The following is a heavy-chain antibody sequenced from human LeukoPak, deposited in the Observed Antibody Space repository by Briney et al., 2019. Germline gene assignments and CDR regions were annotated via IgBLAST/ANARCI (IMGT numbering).Heavy chain of an antibody. Sequence: PSETLSLTCAVYGGSFSGYYWSWIRQPPGKGLEWIGEINHSGSTNYNPSLKSRVTISVDKSKNQFSLKLSSVTAADTAVYYCASSSSWSRDAFDIWGQGTMVTVSS. CDR1: GGSFSGYY. D-gene: IGHD6-13*01. CDR2: INHSGST. J-gene: IGHJ3*02. CDR3: ASSSSWSRDAFDI. V-gene: IGHV4-34*01.